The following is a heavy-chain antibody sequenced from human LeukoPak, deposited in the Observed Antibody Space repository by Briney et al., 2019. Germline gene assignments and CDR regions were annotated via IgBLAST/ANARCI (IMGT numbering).Heavy chain of an antibody. CDR2: ISGSGGST. CDR1: GFTFSSYA. Sequence: GGSLRLSCAASGFTFSSYAMSWVRQVPGKGLEWVSAISGSGGSTYYADSVKGRFTISRDNSKNTLYLQMNSLRAEDTAVYYCARVGPQDYYYMDVWGKGTTVTVSS. D-gene: IGHD2-15*01. CDR3: ARVGPQDYYYMDV. J-gene: IGHJ6*03. V-gene: IGHV3-23*01.